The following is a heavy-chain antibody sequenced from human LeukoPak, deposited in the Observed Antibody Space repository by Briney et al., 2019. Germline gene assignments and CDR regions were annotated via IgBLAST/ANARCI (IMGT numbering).Heavy chain of an antibody. CDR2: ISSSSSYI. Sequence: GGSLRLSCAASGFTFSSYSMSWVRQAPGKGLEWVSSISSSSSYIYYADSVKGRFTISRDNAKNSLYLQMNSLRAEDTAVYYCARGEVLRFLEWFPDYWGQGTPVTVSS. J-gene: IGHJ4*02. D-gene: IGHD3-3*01. CDR1: GFTFSSYS. V-gene: IGHV3-21*01. CDR3: ARGEVLRFLEWFPDY.